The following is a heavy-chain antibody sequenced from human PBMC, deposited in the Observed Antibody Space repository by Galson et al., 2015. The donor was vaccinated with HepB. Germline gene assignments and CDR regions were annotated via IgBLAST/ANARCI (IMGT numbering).Heavy chain of an antibody. J-gene: IGHJ5*01. V-gene: IGHV3-23*01. CDR2: ISGGGGHT. Sequence: SLRLSCASSGFTFTSYALGWVRQAPGKGLEWVSSISGGGGHTYYSESVKGRFTISRDRSKNTVYSQMTRLGAEETAINYCVKDGPPSFIPHFFDSWGQGTRITVSA. CDR3: VKDGPPSFIPHFFDS. CDR1: GFTFTSYA. D-gene: IGHD2-21*01.